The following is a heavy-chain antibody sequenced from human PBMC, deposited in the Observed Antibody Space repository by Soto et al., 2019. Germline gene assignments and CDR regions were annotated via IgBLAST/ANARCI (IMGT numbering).Heavy chain of an antibody. CDR1: GFTFSTYA. J-gene: IGHJ4*02. Sequence: GGSLRLSCATSGFTFSTYAMHWVRQAPGKGLEYVSAISSNGHSTYYANSVKGRFTISRDNSKNTLYLQMDSLRAEDMAVYYCARDRCTNGVCYAPSDYWGQGTLVTVSS. V-gene: IGHV3-64*01. CDR3: ARDRCTNGVCYAPSDY. CDR2: ISSNGHST. D-gene: IGHD2-8*01.